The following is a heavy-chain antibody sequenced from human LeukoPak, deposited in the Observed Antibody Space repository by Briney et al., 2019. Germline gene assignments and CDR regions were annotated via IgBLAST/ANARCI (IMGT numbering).Heavy chain of an antibody. Sequence: KTSETLSLTCTVSGGSISRYYWSWIRQPPGKGLEWIGYIYYSGSTNYNPSLKSRVTISVDTSKNQFSLKLSSVTAADTAVYYCASTLGYCSGGSCYFHAFDIWGQGTMVTVSS. CDR1: GGSISRYY. CDR3: ASTLGYCSGGSCYFHAFDI. V-gene: IGHV4-59*08. D-gene: IGHD2-15*01. CDR2: IYYSGST. J-gene: IGHJ3*02.